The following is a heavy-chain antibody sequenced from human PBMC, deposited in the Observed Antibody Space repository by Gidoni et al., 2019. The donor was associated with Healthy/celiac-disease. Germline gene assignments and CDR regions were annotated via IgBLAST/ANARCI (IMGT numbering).Heavy chain of an antibody. CDR2: ISYDGSNK. J-gene: IGHJ4*02. Sequence: QVQLVESGGGVVQPGRSLRLSCAASGFTFSSYGMHWVRQAPGKGLEWVAVISYDGSNKYYADSVKGRFTISRDNSKNTLYLQMNSLRAEDTAVYYCAKILTPVSGGFDYWGQGTLVTVSS. V-gene: IGHV3-30*18. CDR1: GFTFSSYG. CDR3: AKILTPVSGGFDY. D-gene: IGHD3-10*01.